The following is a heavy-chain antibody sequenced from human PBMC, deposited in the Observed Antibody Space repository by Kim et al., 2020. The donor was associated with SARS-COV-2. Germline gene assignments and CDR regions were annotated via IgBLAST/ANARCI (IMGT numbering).Heavy chain of an antibody. CDR3: AKDRPRPGGTFDY. D-gene: IGHD2-15*01. V-gene: IGHV3-23*01. CDR1: GFTFSRYA. Sequence: GGSLRLSCAASGFTFSRYAMSWVRQAPGNGLEWVSAISGSGGSTYYADSVKGRFTISRDNSKNTLYLQMNSLRAEDTAVYYCAKDRPRPGGTFDYWGQGTLVTVSS. J-gene: IGHJ4*02. CDR2: ISGSGGST.